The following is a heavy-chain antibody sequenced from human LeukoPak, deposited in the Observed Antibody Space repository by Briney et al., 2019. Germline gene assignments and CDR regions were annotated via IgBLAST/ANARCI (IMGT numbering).Heavy chain of an antibody. CDR2: IIPIFGTA. V-gene: IGHV1-69*06. CDR1: GGTFSSYA. Sequence: SVKVSCKASGGTFSSYAISWVRQAPGQGLEWMGGIIPIFGTANYAQKFQGRVTITAGKSTSTAYMELSSLRSEDTAVYYCARSIVGATYFDYWGQGTLVTVSS. J-gene: IGHJ4*02. CDR3: ARSIVGATYFDY. D-gene: IGHD1-26*01.